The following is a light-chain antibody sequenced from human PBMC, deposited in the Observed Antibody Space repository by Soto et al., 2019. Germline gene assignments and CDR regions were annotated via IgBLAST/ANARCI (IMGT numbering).Light chain of an antibody. J-gene: IGKJ2*01. CDR3: QHYASSSYP. Sequence: EIVLTQSPGTLSLSPGDRATLSCRTSQSVSSSYLAWYQQKPGQAPRLLIYGASIRSTGIPDRFSGSGSGTDLPLTISSLEPEDFAVYFCQHYASSSYPLVQGTKLEIK. V-gene: IGKV3-20*01. CDR1: QSVSSSY. CDR2: GAS.